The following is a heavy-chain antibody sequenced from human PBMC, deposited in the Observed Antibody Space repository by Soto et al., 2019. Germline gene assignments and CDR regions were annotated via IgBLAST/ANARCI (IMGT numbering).Heavy chain of an antibody. Sequence: SVKVSCKASGGTFSSYAVSWVRQAPGQGLEWMGVIIPLLNTPKYVQKFQGRVTITADASATTAYMELSSLRSEDTAVYYCARESSSPNYYYYGMGVWGQGTTVTVSS. J-gene: IGHJ6*02. D-gene: IGHD6-6*01. V-gene: IGHV1-69*13. CDR1: GGTFSSYA. CDR2: IIPLLNTP. CDR3: ARESSSPNYYYYGMGV.